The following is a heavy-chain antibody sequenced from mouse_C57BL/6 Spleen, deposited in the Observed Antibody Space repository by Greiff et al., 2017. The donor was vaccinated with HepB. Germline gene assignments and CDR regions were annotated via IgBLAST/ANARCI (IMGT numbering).Heavy chain of an antibody. CDR3: ARPYYYGRYYYAMDY. Sequence: EVKVVDSGGGLVKPGGSLKLSCAASGFTFSDYGMHWVRQAPEKGLEWVAYISSGSSTIYYADTVKGRFTISRDNAKNTLFLQMTSLRSEDTAMYYCARPYYYGRYYYAMDYWGQGTSVTVSS. CDR2: ISSGSSTI. D-gene: IGHD1-1*01. J-gene: IGHJ4*01. CDR1: GFTFSDYG. V-gene: IGHV5-17*01.